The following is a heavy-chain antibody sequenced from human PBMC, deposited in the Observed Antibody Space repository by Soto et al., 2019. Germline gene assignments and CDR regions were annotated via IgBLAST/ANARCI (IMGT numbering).Heavy chain of an antibody. V-gene: IGHV1-69*04. CDR3: ARDTINDY. J-gene: IGHJ4*02. Sequence: ASVKVSCKASGGSFSSYIVSWVRQAPGQGLEWMGRIIPVHGVEYYAQKFQGRVTITGDTSASTAYMELSSLRSEDTAVYYCARDTINDYWGQGTLVTVSS. CDR2: IIPVHGVE. D-gene: IGHD5-12*01. CDR1: GGSFSSYI.